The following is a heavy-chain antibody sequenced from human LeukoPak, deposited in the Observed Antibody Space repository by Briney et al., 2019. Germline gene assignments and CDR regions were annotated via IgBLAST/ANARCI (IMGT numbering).Heavy chain of an antibody. CDR1: GFTFGDYR. CDR2: ITGDGTTT. CDR3: AKDRGFDS. J-gene: IGHJ4*02. V-gene: IGHV3-43*01. Sequence: GGSLRLSCAASGFTFGDYRMHWVRQAPGKALEWVCLITGDGTTTYYRDSVQGRFTASRDNSKNSLYLQMNSLKAEDTALYYCAKDRGFDSWGQGTLVTVSS.